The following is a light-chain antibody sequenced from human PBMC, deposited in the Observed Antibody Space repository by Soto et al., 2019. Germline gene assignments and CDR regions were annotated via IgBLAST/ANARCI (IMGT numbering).Light chain of an antibody. Sequence: QSALTQTAPVSGSPGQSITIYCAGTSSDIGGYKNVSWNQRHPGKAPKLMIYEVRNRPSADSNRFSASKSGNMASLAVAGVDAEDEAYYYCSAYTRGGGVFGTRSKVTVL. J-gene: IGLJ1*01. CDR1: SSDIGGYKN. CDR3: SAYTRGGGV. V-gene: IGLV2-14*01. CDR2: EVR.